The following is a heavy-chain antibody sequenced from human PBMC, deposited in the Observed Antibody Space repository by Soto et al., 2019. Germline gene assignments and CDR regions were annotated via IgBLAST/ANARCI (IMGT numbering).Heavy chain of an antibody. D-gene: IGHD2-15*01. V-gene: IGHV3-48*01. Sequence: GGSLRLSCAASGFTFSSYSMNWVRQAPGKGLEWVSYISSSSSTIYYADSVKGRFTISRDNAKNSLYLQMNSLRAEDTAVYYCARDFRELYCSGGSCYLYWGQGTLVTVSS. CDR3: ARDFRELYCSGGSCYLY. CDR1: GFTFSSYS. J-gene: IGHJ4*02. CDR2: ISSSSSTI.